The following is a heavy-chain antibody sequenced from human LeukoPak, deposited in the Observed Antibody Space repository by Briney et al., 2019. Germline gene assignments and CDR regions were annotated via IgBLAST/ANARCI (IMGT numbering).Heavy chain of an antibody. CDR2: IYYSGST. Sequence: RSSETLSLTCTVSGVSISSYYWSWIRQPPGKGLEWIGYIYYSGSTNYNPSLKSRVTISVDTSKNQFSLKLSSVTAADTAVYYCARLPFYDSSGYWGQGTLVTVSS. J-gene: IGHJ4*02. V-gene: IGHV4-59*08. CDR3: ARLPFYDSSGY. CDR1: GVSISSYY. D-gene: IGHD3-22*01.